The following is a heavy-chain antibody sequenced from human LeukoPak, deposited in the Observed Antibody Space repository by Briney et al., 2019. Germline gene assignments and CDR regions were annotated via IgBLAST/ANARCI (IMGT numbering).Heavy chain of an antibody. V-gene: IGHV3-74*01. CDR2: INSDGSSA. CDR3: GRVVTTSED. Sequence: GGSLRLSCAASGFTFSTYWMHWVRQAPGKGLVWVSRINSDGSSADYADSVKGRFTISRDNAKNTLYLQMNSLRAEDTAIYYCGRVVTTSEDWGQGILVTVSS. CDR1: GFTFSTYW. J-gene: IGHJ4*02. D-gene: IGHD1-14*01.